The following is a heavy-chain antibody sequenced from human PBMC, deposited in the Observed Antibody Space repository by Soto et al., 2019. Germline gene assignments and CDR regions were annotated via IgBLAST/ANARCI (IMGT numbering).Heavy chain of an antibody. Sequence: ASVKVSCKAPGDTFTSYYLNWVRQAPGQRLEWVGVINPHGGSTKYAQKFQGRVTMTRDTSRSTVYMELRSLRSDDTAIYYCARSSGGNFGIIIEGSNWFDPWGQGTLVTVSS. V-gene: IGHV1-46*01. J-gene: IGHJ5*02. CDR3: ARSSGGNFGIIIEGSNWFDP. D-gene: IGHD3-3*01. CDR1: GDTFTSYY. CDR2: INPHGGST.